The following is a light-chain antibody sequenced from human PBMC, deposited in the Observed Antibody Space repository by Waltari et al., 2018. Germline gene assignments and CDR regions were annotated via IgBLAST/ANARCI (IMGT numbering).Light chain of an antibody. V-gene: IGLV1-40*01. CDR1: SSNIGAGYN. CDR2: DNT. Sequence: QSVLTQPPSVSGAPGQRVTISCSGSSSNIGAGYNVHWYRQLPGTAPKLLSYDNTSRPSGVPDRFSGSKSGTSASLAITGLQAEDEADYYCQSYDNSLSGVVFGGGTKLTVL. CDR3: QSYDNSLSGVV. J-gene: IGLJ2*01.